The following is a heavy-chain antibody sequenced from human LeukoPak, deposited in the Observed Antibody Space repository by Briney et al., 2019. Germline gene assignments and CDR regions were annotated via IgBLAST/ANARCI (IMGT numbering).Heavy chain of an antibody. CDR2: TNAGNDNT. V-gene: IGHV1-3*01. D-gene: IGHD6-19*01. CDR1: GYAFINYA. CDR3: ARGKWVGHTHGYYLDY. J-gene: IGHJ4*02. Sequence: ASVKVSCKTSGYAFINYALHWVRQAPGQRLEWVGWTNAGNDNTKYSQRFQGRVTITRDTSASKAYLDLSSLRSEDTAVYYCARGKWVGHTHGYYLDYWGQGTLVTVSS.